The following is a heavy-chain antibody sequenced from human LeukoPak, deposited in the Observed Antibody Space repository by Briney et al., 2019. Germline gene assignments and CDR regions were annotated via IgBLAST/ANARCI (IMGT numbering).Heavy chain of an antibody. J-gene: IGHJ6*02. V-gene: IGHV4-34*01. D-gene: IGHD3-10*01. Sequence: SETLSLTCAVYGGSFSGYYWRWIRQPPGKGLEWIGEINHSGSTNYNPSLKSRVTISVDTSKNQFSLKLSSVTAADTAVYYCARAPKVLRGVSNYYYYGMDVWGQGTTVTVSS. CDR2: INHSGST. CDR1: GGSFSGYY. CDR3: ARAPKVLRGVSNYYYYGMDV.